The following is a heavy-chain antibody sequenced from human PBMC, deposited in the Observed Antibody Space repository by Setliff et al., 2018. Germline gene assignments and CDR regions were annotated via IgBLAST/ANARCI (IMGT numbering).Heavy chain of an antibody. CDR2: IRVKADSYST. J-gene: IGHJ4*02. CDR1: GFIFSYNY. CDR3: ARDLSGWVRWELAYY. V-gene: IGHV3-72*01. D-gene: IGHD1-26*01. Sequence: GGSLRLSCVGSGFIFSYNYMDWVRQAPGKGLEWVGRIRVKADSYSTDYAASVQGRFTVSRDDAKNSLYLQMNSLKTEDTAVYYCARDLSGWVRWELAYYWGQGTLVTVSS.